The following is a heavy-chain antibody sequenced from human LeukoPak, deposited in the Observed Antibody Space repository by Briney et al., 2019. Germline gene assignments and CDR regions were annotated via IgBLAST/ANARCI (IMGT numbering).Heavy chain of an antibody. V-gene: IGHV3-64D*09. CDR2: ISDSGGST. Sequence: GGSLRLSCSASGFPFSSYAMHWVRQAPGKGLEYVSAISDSGGSTYYADSVKGRFTISRDNSKNTLYLQMRSLSAEDTAVYFCVRGYSFGPYGMDVWGQGTTVTVSS. D-gene: IGHD2-15*01. CDR3: VRGYSFGPYGMDV. J-gene: IGHJ6*02. CDR1: GFPFSSYA.